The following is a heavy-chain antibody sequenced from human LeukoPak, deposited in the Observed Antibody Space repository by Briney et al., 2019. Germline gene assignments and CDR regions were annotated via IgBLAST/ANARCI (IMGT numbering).Heavy chain of an antibody. CDR3: AKYSGSPQTSDAFDI. Sequence: PGGSLRLSCAASGFTFSSYGMSWVRQAPGKGLEWVSAISGSGGSTYYADSVKGRFTISRDNSKNTLYLQMNSLRAEDTAVYYCAKYSGSPQTSDAFDIWGQGTMVTVSS. V-gene: IGHV3-23*01. CDR1: GFTFSSYG. CDR2: ISGSGGST. D-gene: IGHD1-26*01. J-gene: IGHJ3*02.